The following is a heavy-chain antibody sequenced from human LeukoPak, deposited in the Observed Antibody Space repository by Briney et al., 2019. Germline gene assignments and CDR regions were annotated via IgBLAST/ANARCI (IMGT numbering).Heavy chain of an antibody. CDR1: GGSFSGYY. CDR3: ARDYRYYYYYYGMDV. V-gene: IGHV4-34*01. CDR2: INHSGST. Sequence: EASETLSLTCAVYGGSFSGYYWSWIRRPPGKGLEWIGEINHSGSTNYNPSLKSRVTISVDTSKNQFSLKLSSVTAADTAVYYCARDYRYYYYYYGMDVWGQGTTVTVSS. J-gene: IGHJ6*02. D-gene: IGHD1-14*01.